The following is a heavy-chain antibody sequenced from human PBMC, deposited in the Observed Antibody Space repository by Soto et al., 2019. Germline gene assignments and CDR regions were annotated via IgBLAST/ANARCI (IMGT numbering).Heavy chain of an antibody. J-gene: IGHJ4*02. CDR2: IKSKTDGGTT. Sequence: EVQLVESGGGLVKPGGSLRLSCAASGFTFSNAWMSWVRQAPGKGLEWVGRIKSKTDGGTTDYAAPVKGRFTISRDDSKTTLYLQMNSLKTEHTAVYYCTTDPMVRGVSAPFDYWGQGTLVTVSS. D-gene: IGHD3-10*01. V-gene: IGHV3-15*01. CDR1: GFTFSNAW. CDR3: TTDPMVRGVSAPFDY.